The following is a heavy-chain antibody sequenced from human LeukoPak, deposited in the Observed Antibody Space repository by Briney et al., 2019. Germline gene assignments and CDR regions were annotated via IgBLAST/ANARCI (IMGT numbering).Heavy chain of an antibody. CDR1: GGTFSIYA. D-gene: IGHD2-15*01. CDR2: IIPIFGTA. Sequence: GASVKVSCKASGGTFSIYAISWVRQAPGQGLEWMGGIIPIFGTANYAQKFQGRVTITADESTSTAYMELGSLRSEDTAVYYCARDGRAAENYYYYGMDVWGQGTTVTVSS. CDR3: ARDGRAAENYYYYGMDV. V-gene: IGHV1-69*13. J-gene: IGHJ6*02.